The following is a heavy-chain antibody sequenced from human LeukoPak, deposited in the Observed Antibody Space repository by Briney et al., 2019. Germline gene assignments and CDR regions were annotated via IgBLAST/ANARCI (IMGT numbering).Heavy chain of an antibody. CDR2: ISSSSSYI. CDR1: GFTFSSYS. D-gene: IGHD6-6*01. V-gene: IGHV3-21*01. CDR3: ARVGVRYSSSATFDY. Sequence: PWGSLRLSCAASGFTFSSYSMNWVRQDPGKGLEWVSSISSSSSYIYYADSVKGRFTISRDNAKNSLYLQMNSLRAEDTAVYYCARVGVRYSSSATFDYWGQGTLVTVSS. J-gene: IGHJ4*02.